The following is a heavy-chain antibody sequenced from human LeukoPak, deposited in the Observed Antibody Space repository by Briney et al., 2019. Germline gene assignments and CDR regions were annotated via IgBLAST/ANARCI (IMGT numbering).Heavy chain of an antibody. Sequence: GGSLRLSCAAPGFTFTGNYMSWVRQAPGKGLEWVSVIFSDGTTYYTDSVKGRFTISRDNSKNTLYLQLNSLRAEDTAVYYCAKTGGPWDWGQGTLVTVSS. CDR2: IFSDGTT. J-gene: IGHJ4*02. V-gene: IGHV3-53*01. D-gene: IGHD7-27*01. CDR1: GFTFTGNY. CDR3: AKTGGPWD.